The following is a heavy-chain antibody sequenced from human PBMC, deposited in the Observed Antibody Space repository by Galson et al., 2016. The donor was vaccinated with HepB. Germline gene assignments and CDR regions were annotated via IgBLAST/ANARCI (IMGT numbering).Heavy chain of an antibody. J-gene: IGHJ4*02. D-gene: IGHD5-24*01. Sequence: SETLSLTCTVSGGSISSSSYYWDWIRQPPVKGLEWIGSIYYSGSTYYNPSLKSRVTISVDTSKNQFSLKLSSVTAADTAVYYCARNERRWLHSPYYFDSWGQGTLVTVSS. V-gene: IGHV4-39*01. CDR3: ARNERRWLHSPYYFDS. CDR1: GGSISSSSYY. CDR2: IYYSGST.